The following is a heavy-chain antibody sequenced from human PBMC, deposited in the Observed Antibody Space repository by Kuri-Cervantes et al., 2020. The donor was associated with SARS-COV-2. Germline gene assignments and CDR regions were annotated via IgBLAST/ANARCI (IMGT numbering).Heavy chain of an antibody. CDR1: GFTFSSYS. CDR2: ISSSSSYI. Sequence: ETLSLTCAAPGFTFSSYSMNWVRQAPGKGLEWVSSISSSSSYIYYADSVKGRFTISRDNAKNSLYLQMNSLRAEDTAVYYCAKGVAAADSYYFDYWGQGTLVTVSS. D-gene: IGHD6-13*01. J-gene: IGHJ4*02. V-gene: IGHV3-21*04. CDR3: AKGVAAADSYYFDY.